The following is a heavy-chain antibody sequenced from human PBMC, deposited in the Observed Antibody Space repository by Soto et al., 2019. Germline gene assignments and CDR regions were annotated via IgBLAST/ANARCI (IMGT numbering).Heavy chain of an antibody. CDR2: IYHSGST. D-gene: IGHD2-21*02. J-gene: IGHJ6*02. CDR3: ARDLWGYCGTDCYPLDA. CDR1: GGSISRGGYS. Sequence: SETLSLTCAVSGGSISRGGYSWSWIRQPPGKGLEWIGYIYHSGSTYYNPSLKSRVTISVDTSKNQFSLKLNSVTAADTAVYYCARDLWGYCGTDCYPLDAWGPGTTVTVSS. V-gene: IGHV4-30-2*01.